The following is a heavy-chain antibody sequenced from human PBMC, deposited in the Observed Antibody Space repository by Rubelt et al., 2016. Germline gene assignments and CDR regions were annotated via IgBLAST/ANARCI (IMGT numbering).Heavy chain of an antibody. J-gene: IGHJ5*02. CDR3: ARDRGDIVVVVAATLGWFDP. V-gene: IGHV1-2*04. D-gene: IGHD2-15*01. Sequence: GQGLEWMGWINPNSGGTNYAQKFQGWVTMTRDTSISTAYMELSRLRSDDTAVYYCARDRGDIVVVVAATLGWFDPWGQGTLVTVSS. CDR2: INPNSGGT.